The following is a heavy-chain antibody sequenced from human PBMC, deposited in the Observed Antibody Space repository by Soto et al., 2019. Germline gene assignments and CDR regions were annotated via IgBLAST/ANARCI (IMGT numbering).Heavy chain of an antibody. V-gene: IGHV4-31*02. CDR2: VYESGHT. CDR3: ATEPIYYNDGSGYYPLGH. Sequence: PGRGLEWIGYVYESGHTYSHMSLKSRLTISLDRSNNQFSLGLTSVTAADTAVYFCATEPIYYNDGSGYYPLGHWGQGTLVTLS. D-gene: IGHD3-22*01. J-gene: IGHJ4*02.